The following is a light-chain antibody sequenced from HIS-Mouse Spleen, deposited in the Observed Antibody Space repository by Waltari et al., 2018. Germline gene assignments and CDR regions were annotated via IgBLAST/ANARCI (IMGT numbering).Light chain of an antibody. Sequence: QSALTQPRSVSGSPGQSVTISCTGTSSDVGGYNYVSWYQQHPGKAPKLMIYDVSKRPSGVPDRVSGSKSGNTASLTISGLQAEDEADYYCCSYAGSPWVFGGGTKLTVL. CDR1: SSDVGGYNY. J-gene: IGLJ3*02. CDR2: DVS. V-gene: IGLV2-11*01. CDR3: CSYAGSPWV.